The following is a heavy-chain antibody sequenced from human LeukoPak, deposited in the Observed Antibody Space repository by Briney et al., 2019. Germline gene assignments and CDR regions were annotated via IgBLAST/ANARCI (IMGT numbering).Heavy chain of an antibody. CDR1: GFTFSSYA. D-gene: IGHD2-2*01. V-gene: IGHV3-23*01. CDR2: ISGSGGST. J-gene: IGHJ4*02. CDR3: AKGYCSSTSCKESFFDY. Sequence: GGSLRLSCAASGFTFSSYAMNWVRQAPGKGLEWVSAISGSGGSTYYFVKGRFTISRDNSKNPLYLQMNSLRAEDTAVYYCAKGYCSSTSCKESFFDYWGQGTLVTVSS.